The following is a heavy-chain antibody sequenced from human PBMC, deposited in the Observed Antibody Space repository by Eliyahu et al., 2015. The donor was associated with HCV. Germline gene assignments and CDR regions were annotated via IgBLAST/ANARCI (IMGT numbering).Heavy chain of an antibody. CDR3: ARVPWELLYVGDGRYGMDV. D-gene: IGHD4-23*01. J-gene: IGHJ6*02. V-gene: IGHV3-21*01. CDR2: ISTSNNYI. CDR1: GFSFSSYN. Sequence: EVQLVESGGSLVKPGGSLRLSCAASGFSFSSYNMNWVRQAPGKGLEWVSSISTSNNYIYYADSLKGRFTISRDNAKNSLYLQMNSLRAEDTAVYYCARVPWELLYVGDGRYGMDVWGQGTTVTVSS.